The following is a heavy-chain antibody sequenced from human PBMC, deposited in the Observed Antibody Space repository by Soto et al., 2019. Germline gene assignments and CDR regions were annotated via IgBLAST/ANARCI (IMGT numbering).Heavy chain of an antibody. V-gene: IGHV2-5*02. Sequence: QITLKESGPTLVKPTQTLTLTCTFSGFSLSTSGVGVGWIRQPPGKALEWLALIYWDDDKRYSPSLKSRLTITQDTSKNQEVLTMTNMDPVDTPTYYCAHRRAGYWFDPWGQGNLGTVSS. CDR2: IYWDDDK. CDR1: GFSLSTSGVG. CDR3: AHRRAGYWFDP. J-gene: IGHJ5*02.